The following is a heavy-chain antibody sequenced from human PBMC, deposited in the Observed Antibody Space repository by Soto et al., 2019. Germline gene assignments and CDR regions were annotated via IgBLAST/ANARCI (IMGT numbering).Heavy chain of an antibody. CDR3: ARGSILTGYIDY. J-gene: IGHJ4*02. Sequence: QVQLQQWGAGLLKPSETLSLTCAVYGGSFSGYYWSWIRQPPGKGLEWIGEINHSGSTNYNPSLTSRVTISVDTSQNQFSLKLSSVTAADTAVYYCARGSILTGYIDYWGQGTLVTVSS. CDR2: INHSGST. D-gene: IGHD3-9*01. CDR1: GGSFSGYY. V-gene: IGHV4-34*01.